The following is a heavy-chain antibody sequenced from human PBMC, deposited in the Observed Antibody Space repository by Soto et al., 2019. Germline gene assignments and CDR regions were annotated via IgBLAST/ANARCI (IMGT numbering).Heavy chain of an antibody. CDR2: ISSGGGSDNFI. D-gene: IGHD3-22*01. V-gene: IGHV3-48*03. CDR3: ARQHYDTSVYYFTFGFYL. Sequence: QRLSCAASGFTFSSYEMNWVRQAPGKGLEWVSHISSGGGSDNFIYYADSVKGRFTISRDNAKNSLYLQMNSLRAEDTAVYYCARQHYDTSVYYFTFGFYLWGQGTMVIVSS. J-gene: IGHJ3*01. CDR1: GFTFSSYE.